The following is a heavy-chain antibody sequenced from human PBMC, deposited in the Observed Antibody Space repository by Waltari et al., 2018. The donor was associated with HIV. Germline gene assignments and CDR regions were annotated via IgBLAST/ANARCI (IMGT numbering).Heavy chain of an antibody. D-gene: IGHD5-12*01. J-gene: IGHJ2*01. CDR2: VYHSGRT. Sequence: QVQLQELGPGLVKPSGTLSLTCAVSGGSISSSKWWSWVRQPPGKGLEWIGEVYHSGRTNYSPFLKSRVTIPVDKSKNQFSLKLKSVTAADTAVYYCASGGYSAYDKNWYFDLWGRGTPVTVSS. CDR3: ASGGYSAYDKNWYFDL. CDR1: GGSISSSKW. V-gene: IGHV4-4*02.